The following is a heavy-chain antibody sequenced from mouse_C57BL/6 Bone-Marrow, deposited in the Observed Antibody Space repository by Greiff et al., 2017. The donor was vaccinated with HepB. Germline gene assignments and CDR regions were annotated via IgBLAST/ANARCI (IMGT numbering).Heavy chain of an antibody. Sequence: VQLQQSGPELVKPGTSVKISCKASGYAFSSSWMNWVKQRPGKGLEWIGRIYPGDGDTNYNGKFKGKATLTADKSSSTAYMQLSSLTSEDSAVYFCARTAQAHDWGQGTTLTVSS. J-gene: IGHJ2*01. CDR3: ARTAQAHD. CDR2: IYPGDGDT. CDR1: GYAFSSSW. V-gene: IGHV1-82*01. D-gene: IGHD3-2*02.